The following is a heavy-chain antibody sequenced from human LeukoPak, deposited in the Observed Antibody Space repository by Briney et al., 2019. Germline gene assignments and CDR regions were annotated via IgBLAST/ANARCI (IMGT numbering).Heavy chain of an antibody. J-gene: IGHJ4*02. V-gene: IGHV4-4*07. CDR2: IYTSGST. CDR1: GGSISRDY. D-gene: IGHD6-13*01. Sequence: PSETLSLTCTVSGGSISRDYWSWMRQPAGKGLEWIGRIYTSGSTNYNPSLKSRVTMSVDTSKNQFSLKLSSVTAADTGVYYCARDLPMYSSSWYGVEGYFDYWGQGTLVTVSS. CDR3: ARDLPMYSSSWYGVEGYFDY.